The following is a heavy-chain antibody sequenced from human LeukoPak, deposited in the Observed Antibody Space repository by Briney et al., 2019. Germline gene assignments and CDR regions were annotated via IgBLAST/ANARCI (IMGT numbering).Heavy chain of an antibody. CDR2: IRSKAYGGTT. CDR3: TRAGYSYYYDSSGKIDY. Sequence: GGSLRLSCTASGFTFGDYAMSWVRQAPGKGLEWVGFIRSKAYGGTTEYAASVKGRFTISRDDSKSIAYLQMNSLKTEDTAVYYCTRAGYSYYYDSSGKIDYWGQGTLVTASS. J-gene: IGHJ4*02. D-gene: IGHD3-22*01. V-gene: IGHV3-49*04. CDR1: GFTFGDYA.